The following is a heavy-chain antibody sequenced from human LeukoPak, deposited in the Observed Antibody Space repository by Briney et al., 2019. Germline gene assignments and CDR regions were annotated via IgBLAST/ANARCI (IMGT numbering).Heavy chain of an antibody. V-gene: IGHV3-74*01. CDR2: MNSDGTSV. CDR1: GFSFSSYW. CDR3: GRSHYYDSSGNFYYYYAMDV. Sequence: GGSLRLSCAASGFSFSSYWMHWVRQVPGKGLGWVSRMNSDGTSVRYADSVKGRFTISRDNAKNTLYLQMNSLRAEDTGVYYCGRSHYYDSSGNFYYYYAMDVWGQGTTVTVSS. D-gene: IGHD3-22*01. J-gene: IGHJ6*02.